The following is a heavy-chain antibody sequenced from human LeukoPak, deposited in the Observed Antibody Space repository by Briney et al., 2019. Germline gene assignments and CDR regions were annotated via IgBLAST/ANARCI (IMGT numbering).Heavy chain of an antibody. CDR2: INWNGGST. Sequence: PGGSLRLSCAASGFTFDDYGMSWVRQAPGKGLEWVSGINWNGGSTYYADSVKGRFTISRDNSKNTLYLQMNSLRAEDTAVYYCAKVSGYSYGPGLHYFDYWGQGTLVTVSS. V-gene: IGHV3-20*04. J-gene: IGHJ4*02. CDR1: GFTFDDYG. D-gene: IGHD5-18*01. CDR3: AKVSGYSYGPGLHYFDY.